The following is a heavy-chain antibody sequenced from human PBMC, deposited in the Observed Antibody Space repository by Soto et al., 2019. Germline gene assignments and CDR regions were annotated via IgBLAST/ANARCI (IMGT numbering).Heavy chain of an antibody. CDR3: ARDPVRYCSSTSCLGLYGMDV. CDR2: MNPNSGNT. D-gene: IGHD2-2*01. J-gene: IGHJ6*02. CDR1: GYTFTSYD. Sequence: ASVKVSCKASGYTFTSYDINWVRQATGQGLEWMGWMNPNSGNTGYAQKFQGRVTMTRNTSIGTAYMELSSLRSEDTAVYYCARDPVRYCSSTSCLGLYGMDVWGQGTTVTVSS. V-gene: IGHV1-8*01.